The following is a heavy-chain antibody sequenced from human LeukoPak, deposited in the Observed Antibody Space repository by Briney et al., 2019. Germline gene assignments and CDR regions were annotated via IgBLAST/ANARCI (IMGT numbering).Heavy chain of an antibody. J-gene: IGHJ6*03. Sequence: SETLSLTCAVYGGSFSTYYWSWIRQPPGKGLEWIGEINHSGSTNYNPSLKSRVTISVDTSKNQFSLKLSSVTAADTAVYYCARARTKYSSSRDYYYYMDVWGKGTTVTVSS. V-gene: IGHV4-34*01. CDR2: INHSGST. CDR1: GGSFSTYY. D-gene: IGHD6-6*01. CDR3: ARARTKYSSSRDYYYYMDV.